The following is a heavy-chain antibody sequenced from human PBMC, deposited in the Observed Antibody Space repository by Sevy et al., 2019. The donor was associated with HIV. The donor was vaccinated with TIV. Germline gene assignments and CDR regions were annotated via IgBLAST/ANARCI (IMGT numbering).Heavy chain of an antibody. Sequence: ASVKVSCKASGYTFTSYGISWVRQAPGQGLEWMGWISAYNGNTNYAQKLQGRVTMTTDTSTSTAYMELRSLRSDDTAVYYCARDTPRAYSSSSRFDYWGQGTLVTVSS. CDR3: ARDTPRAYSSSSRFDY. V-gene: IGHV1-18*01. CDR1: GYTFTSYG. D-gene: IGHD6-6*01. CDR2: ISAYNGNT. J-gene: IGHJ4*02.